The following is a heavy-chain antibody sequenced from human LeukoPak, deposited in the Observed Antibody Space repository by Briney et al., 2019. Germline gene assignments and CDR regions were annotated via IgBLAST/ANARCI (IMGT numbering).Heavy chain of an antibody. D-gene: IGHD1-7*01. J-gene: IGHJ4*02. V-gene: IGHV3-20*04. Sequence: PGGSLTLSCGATTFPFDDFGMSGVRQAPGKGLEWVSGINWNGRSRVYADSLKGRFTISRDNAKNSLYLQMNSLRAEDTALYYCARPLGITGTTPFDYWGQGTLVTVSS. CDR2: INWNGRSR. CDR1: TFPFDDFG. CDR3: ARPLGITGTTPFDY.